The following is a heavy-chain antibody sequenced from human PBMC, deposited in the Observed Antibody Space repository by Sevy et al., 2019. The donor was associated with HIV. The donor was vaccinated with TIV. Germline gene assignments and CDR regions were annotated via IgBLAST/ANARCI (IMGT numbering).Heavy chain of an antibody. Sequence: GGSLRLSCSASGFSFDNYVMNWFRQAPGKGLEWVGFIRSKLYGGTTEYAASVKGRFTISRDDSKSIAYLQMNSLKTEDPGVYYCSRDRYGSQSYAADHWGQGTLVTVSS. V-gene: IGHV3-49*03. CDR3: SRDRYGSQSYAADH. CDR1: GFSFDNYV. J-gene: IGHJ5*02. CDR2: IRSKLYGGTT. D-gene: IGHD3-10*01.